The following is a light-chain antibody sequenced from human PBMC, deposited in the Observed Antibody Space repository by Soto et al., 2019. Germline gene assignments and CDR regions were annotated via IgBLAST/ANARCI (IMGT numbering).Light chain of an antibody. Sequence: IVMTQSPATLSVSPGEGVTLSCRASQSVSSYLAWYQQKPGQAPRLLIYDASNRATGIPARFSGSGSGSDFTLTISSLEPEDFAVYYCQQRSNWPRTFGQGTKVDI. CDR3: QQRSNWPRT. V-gene: IGKV3-11*01. CDR2: DAS. CDR1: QSVSSY. J-gene: IGKJ1*01.